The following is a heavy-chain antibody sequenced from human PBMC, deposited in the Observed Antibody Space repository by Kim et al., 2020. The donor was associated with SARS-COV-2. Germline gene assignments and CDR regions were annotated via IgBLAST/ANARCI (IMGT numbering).Heavy chain of an antibody. CDR2: ISYDGSNK. CDR3: AKPLGQVRDLNFDY. V-gene: IGHV3-30*18. CDR1: GLTFSSYG. D-gene: IGHD7-27*01. J-gene: IGHJ4*02. Sequence: GGSLRLSCAASGLTFSSYGMHWVRQAPGKGLEWVAVISYDGSNKYYADSVKGRFTISRDNSKNTLYLQMNSLRAEDTAVYYCAKPLGQVRDLNFDYWGQGTLVTVSS.